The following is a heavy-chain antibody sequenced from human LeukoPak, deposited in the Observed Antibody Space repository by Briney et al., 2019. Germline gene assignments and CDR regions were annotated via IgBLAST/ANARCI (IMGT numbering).Heavy chain of an antibody. CDR3: ARRPARSSEDY. D-gene: IGHD6-6*01. V-gene: IGHV4-4*02. J-gene: IGHJ4*02. CDR2: IYHSGST. CDR1: GGSISSSNW. Sequence: SGTLSLTCAVSGGSISSSNWWSWVRQPPGKGLEWIGEIYHSGSTNYNSSLKSRVTISVDTSKNQFSLKLSSVTAADTAVYYCARRPARSSEDYWGQGTLVTVSS.